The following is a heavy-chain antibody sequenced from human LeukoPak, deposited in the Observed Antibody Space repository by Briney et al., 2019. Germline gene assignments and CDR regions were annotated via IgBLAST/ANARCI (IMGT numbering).Heavy chain of an antibody. CDR2: IYSGGST. Sequence: GGSLRLSCAASEFSVGNNYMTWVRQAPGKGLEWVSLIYSGGSTYYADSVKGRFTISRDNSKNTLYLQMNSLRAEDTAVYYCARVTRGGYDGYFDYWGQGTLVTVSS. V-gene: IGHV3-66*01. J-gene: IGHJ4*02. D-gene: IGHD5-12*01. CDR1: EFSVGNNY. CDR3: ARVTRGGYDGYFDY.